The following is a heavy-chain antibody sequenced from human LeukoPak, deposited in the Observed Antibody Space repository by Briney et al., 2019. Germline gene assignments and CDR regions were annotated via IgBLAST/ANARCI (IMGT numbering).Heavy chain of an antibody. CDR2: TYYSGST. CDR1: GGSISSSSFY. D-gene: IGHD6-13*01. CDR3: SRRGSSWYFDY. Sequence: SETLSLTCTVSGGSISSSSFYWGWIRQSPGKGLQWIGSTYYSGSTYYNPSLKSRVTISVDTSKNQFSLKLSSVTAADTAVYYCSRRGSSWYFDYWGQGTLVTVSS. V-gene: IGHV4-39*01. J-gene: IGHJ4*02.